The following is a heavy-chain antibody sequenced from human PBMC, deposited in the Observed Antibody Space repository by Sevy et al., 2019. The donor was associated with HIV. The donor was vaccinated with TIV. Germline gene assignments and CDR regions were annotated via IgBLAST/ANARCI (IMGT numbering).Heavy chain of an antibody. J-gene: IGHJ3*02. CDR3: ARVVAPVAGAYDI. CDR1: GFTFNSYS. CDR2: ISSSSSCI. Sequence: GGSLRLSCVASGFTFNSYSMNWVRQAPGKGLEWVSSISSSSSCIYYADSVKGRFTISRDNAKNSLYLQMNSLRAEDTAVYYCARVVAPVAGAYDIWGQGTMVTVSS. D-gene: IGHD6-19*01. V-gene: IGHV3-21*01.